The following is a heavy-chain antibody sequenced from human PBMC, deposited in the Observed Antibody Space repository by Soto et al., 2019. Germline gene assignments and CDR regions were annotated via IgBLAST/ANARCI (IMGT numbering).Heavy chain of an antibody. CDR3: AKAIDTLSGVRSRCRGALLDY. CDR1: GFMFSVYG. J-gene: IGHJ4*02. D-gene: IGHD1-26*01. CDR2: ISSDGRSE. V-gene: IGHV3-30*18. Sequence: QVQLVESGGGVVQPGRSLRLSCAASGFMFSVYGMHWVRQAPGQGPEWVAVISSDGRSEFYADPVKGRFTISRENPKSTVFLQMNSLRPEDTAIYYCAKAIDTLSGVRSRCRGALLDYWGQGTLVTVSS.